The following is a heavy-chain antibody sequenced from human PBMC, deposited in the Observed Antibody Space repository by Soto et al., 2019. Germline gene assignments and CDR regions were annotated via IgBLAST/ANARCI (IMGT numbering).Heavy chain of an antibody. CDR2: RYYSEST. V-gene: IGHV4-31*03. CDR1: GGSITTGGYY. CDR3: ARTKCSGGSCYSWSLDY. D-gene: IGHD2-15*01. Sequence: TLSLTCTVSGGSITTGGYYWSWIRQLPGKGLEWIGHRYYSESTYYNPSLKSRVSISLDTSKNQFSLKLSFVTAADTAMYYCARTKCSGGSCYSWSLDYWGQGTTVTVYS. J-gene: IGHJ4*02.